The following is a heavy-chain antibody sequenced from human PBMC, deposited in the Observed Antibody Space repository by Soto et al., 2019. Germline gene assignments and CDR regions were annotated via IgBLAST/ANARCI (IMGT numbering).Heavy chain of an antibody. D-gene: IGHD4-17*01. CDR2: IIPIFGTA. CDR1: GGTFSSYS. CDR3: ARVDYGDYDYFDY. Sequence: GASVKVSCKASGGTFSSYSISWVLQAPGQGLEWMGGIIPIFGTANYAQKSQGRVTITADKSTSTAYMELSSLRSEDTAVYYCARVDYGDYDYFDYWGQGTLVTVSS. J-gene: IGHJ4*02. V-gene: IGHV1-69*06.